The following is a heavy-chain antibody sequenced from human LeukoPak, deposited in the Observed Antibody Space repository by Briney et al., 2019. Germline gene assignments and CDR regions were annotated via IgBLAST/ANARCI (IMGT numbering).Heavy chain of an antibody. CDR1: GYTFTGYY. Sequence: GASVKVSCKASGYTFTGYYMHWVRQAPGQGLEWMGWINPNSGGTNYAQKFQGRVTMTRDTSISTAHMELSSLRSEDMAVYYCAGDGVRGYSSNWFDPWGQGTLVTVSS. D-gene: IGHD5-18*01. J-gene: IGHJ5*02. V-gene: IGHV1-2*02. CDR2: INPNSGGT. CDR3: AGDGVRGYSSNWFDP.